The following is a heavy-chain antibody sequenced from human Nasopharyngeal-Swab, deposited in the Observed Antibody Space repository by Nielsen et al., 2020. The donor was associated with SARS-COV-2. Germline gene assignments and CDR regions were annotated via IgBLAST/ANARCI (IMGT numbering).Heavy chain of an antibody. CDR1: GFTFSSYA. Sequence: GESLKISCAASGFTFSSYAMSWVRQAPGKGLEWVSAISGSGGSTYYADSVKGRFTISRDNSENTLYLQMNRLRAEDTAVYYCAKPGVGAPFDYWGQGTLVTVSS. CDR2: ISGSGGST. D-gene: IGHD1-26*01. CDR3: AKPGVGAPFDY. J-gene: IGHJ4*02. V-gene: IGHV3-23*01.